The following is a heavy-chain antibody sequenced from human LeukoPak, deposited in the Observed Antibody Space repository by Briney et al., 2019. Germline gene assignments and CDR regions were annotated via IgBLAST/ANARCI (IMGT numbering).Heavy chain of an antibody. CDR3: ARDRIVVVPAAIKAVSGPLRYYYYYGMDV. D-gene: IGHD2-2*01. CDR1: GGSISSGGYY. J-gene: IGHJ6*04. Sequence: SQTLSLTCTVSGGSISSGGYYWSWIRQHPGKGLEWIGYSYYSGSTYYNPSLKSRVTISVDTSKNQFTLKLSSVTAADTAVYYCARDRIVVVPAAIKAVSGPLRYYYYYGMDVWGKGTTVTVSS. CDR2: SYYSGST. V-gene: IGHV4-31*03.